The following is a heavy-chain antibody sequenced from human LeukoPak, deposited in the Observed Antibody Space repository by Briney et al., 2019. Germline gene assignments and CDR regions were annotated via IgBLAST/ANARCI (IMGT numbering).Heavy chain of an antibody. Sequence: SETLSLTWTVSGGSISSYHWSWIRQPPGKGLEWIGYIYYSGSTNYNPSLKSRVTISVDTSKNQFSLKLSSVTAADTAVYYCARVIDPGAARRGGYYYYMDVWGKGTTVTVSS. CDR2: IYYSGST. D-gene: IGHD6-6*01. V-gene: IGHV4-59*01. J-gene: IGHJ6*03. CDR3: ARVIDPGAARRGGYYYYMDV. CDR1: GGSISSYH.